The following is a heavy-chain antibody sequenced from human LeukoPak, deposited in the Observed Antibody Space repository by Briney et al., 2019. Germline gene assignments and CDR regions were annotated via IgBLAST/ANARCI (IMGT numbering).Heavy chain of an antibody. V-gene: IGHV3-66*01. D-gene: IGHD3-9*01. CDR1: GFTVSSNY. J-gene: IGHJ4*02. CDR2: IYSGGST. CDR3: AKDLRLRYFTY. Sequence: GGSLRLSCAASGFTVSSNYMSWVRQAPGKGLEWVSVIYSGGSTYYADSVKGRFTISRDNSKNTLYLQMNSLRAEDTAVYHCAKDLRLRYFTYWGQGTLVTVSS.